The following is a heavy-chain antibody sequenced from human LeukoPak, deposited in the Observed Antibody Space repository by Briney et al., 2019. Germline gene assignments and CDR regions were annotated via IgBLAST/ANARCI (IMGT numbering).Heavy chain of an antibody. CDR2: ISGSGGST. Sequence: GGSLRLSCAASGFTFSSYAMSWVRQAPGKGLEWVSAISGSGGSTYYADSVKGRFTISRDNSKNTLYLQMNSLRAEDTAVHYCAKSRVVAVYNWFDPWGQGTLVTVSS. D-gene: IGHD2-15*01. CDR1: GFTFSSYA. CDR3: AKSRVVAVYNWFDP. V-gene: IGHV3-23*01. J-gene: IGHJ5*02.